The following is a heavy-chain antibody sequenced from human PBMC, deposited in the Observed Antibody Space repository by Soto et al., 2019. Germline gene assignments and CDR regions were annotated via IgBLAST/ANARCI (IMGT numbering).Heavy chain of an antibody. D-gene: IGHD3-10*01. Sequence: ASVKVSCKASGYSFTGHYMHWVRQVSGKRLEFLGWLKPDNGGTYYAPKFQGRVTFTRDTSTTTAYMELSGLHSDDTAVYYCARDLCPLGSGSPCPTYGMDLWGQGTTVTVSS. CDR3: ARDLCPLGSGSPCPTYGMDL. V-gene: IGHV1-2*02. J-gene: IGHJ6*02. CDR1: GYSFTGHY. CDR2: LKPDNGGT.